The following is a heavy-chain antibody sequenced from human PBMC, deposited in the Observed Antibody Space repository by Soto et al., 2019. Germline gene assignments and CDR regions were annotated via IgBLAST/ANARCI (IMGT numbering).Heavy chain of an antibody. D-gene: IGHD4-17*01. J-gene: IGHJ6*02. CDR1: GYSFTSYW. V-gene: IGHV5-51*01. CDR2: IYPGDSDT. CDR3: ASSTVTNDYYYYGMDV. Sequence: PGESLKISCKGSGYSFTSYWIGWVRQMPGKGLEWMGIIYPGDSDTRYSPSFQGQVTISADKSISTAYLQWSSLKASDTAMYYCASSTVTNDYYYYGMDVWGQGTTVTVSS.